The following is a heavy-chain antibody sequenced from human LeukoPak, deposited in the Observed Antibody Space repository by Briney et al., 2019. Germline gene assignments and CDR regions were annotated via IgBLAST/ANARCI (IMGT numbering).Heavy chain of an antibody. J-gene: IGHJ4*02. V-gene: IGHV3-23*01. D-gene: IGHD3-10*01. CDR2: VSGSGSST. CDR3: AKDPLVRGVTYDY. CDR1: GFTFSSHA. Sequence: GRPLRLSCAASGFTFSSHAMSWVRQAPGKGLEWVSAVSGSGSSTYYADSVKGRFTISRDNSKNTLYLQMNSLRVEDTAVYYCAKDPLVRGVTYDYWGQGTLVTVSS.